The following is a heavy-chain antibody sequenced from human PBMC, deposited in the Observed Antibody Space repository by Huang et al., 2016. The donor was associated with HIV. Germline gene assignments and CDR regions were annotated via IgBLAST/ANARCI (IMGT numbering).Heavy chain of an antibody. CDR1: GGSFSRYA. D-gene: IGHD7-27*01. CDR2: IIPIVGTA. V-gene: IGHV1-69*13. Sequence: QVQLVQSGAEVKKPGSSVKVPCKASGGSFSRYAISCVRQAPGQGLECMGGIIPIVGTANDAQTFQSRVTITADESTSTAYMELSSLRSEDTAVYFCARVANWAHWYFDLWGRGTLVTVSS. J-gene: IGHJ2*01. CDR3: ARVANWAHWYFDL.